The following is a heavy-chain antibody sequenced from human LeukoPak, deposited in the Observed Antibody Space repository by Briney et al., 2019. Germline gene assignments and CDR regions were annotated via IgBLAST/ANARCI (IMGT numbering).Heavy chain of an antibody. D-gene: IGHD5-12*01. CDR2: ISGSGGST. CDR1: GFTFSSYA. CDR3: AKMGGYEGNYFDY. V-gene: IGHV3-23*01. Sequence: GGSLRLSCAASGFTFSSYAMSWVRQAPGKGLEWVSAISGSGGSTYYADSVKGRFTISRDNSKNTLYLQMNSLRAEDPAVYYCAKMGGYEGNYFDYWGQGTLVTVSS. J-gene: IGHJ4*02.